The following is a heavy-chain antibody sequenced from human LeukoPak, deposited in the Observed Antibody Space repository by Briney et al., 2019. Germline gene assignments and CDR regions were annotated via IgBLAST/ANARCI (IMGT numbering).Heavy chain of an antibody. Sequence: SETLSLTCAVYGGSSSGYSWNWIRQPPVKGLEWIGEINHSGGTNYNPSLKSRVTISVDTSKKQLSLKMSSVTAADTALYYCARGVDYYGVWGQGTLVAASS. CDR1: GGSSSGYS. V-gene: IGHV4-34*01. CDR2: INHSGGT. D-gene: IGHD3-10*01. CDR3: ARGVDYYGV. J-gene: IGHJ4*02.